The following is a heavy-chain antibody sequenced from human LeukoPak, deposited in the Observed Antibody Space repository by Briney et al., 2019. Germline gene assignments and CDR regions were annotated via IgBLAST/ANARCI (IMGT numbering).Heavy chain of an antibody. CDR2: INSDGSAT. Sequence: GGSLRLSCAASGFTFGSPWMHWVRQAPGKGLVWVSRINSDGSATAYADSVKGRFTISRDNAGNTLYLQMNSLRAEDTAVYYCARGTAGYHSSYFDYWGQGTPVTVSS. CDR1: GFTFGSPW. D-gene: IGHD3-16*02. V-gene: IGHV3-74*01. J-gene: IGHJ4*02. CDR3: ARGTAGYHSSYFDY.